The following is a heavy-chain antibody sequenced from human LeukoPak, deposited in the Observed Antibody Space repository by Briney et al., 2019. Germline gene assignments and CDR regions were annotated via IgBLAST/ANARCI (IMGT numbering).Heavy chain of an antibody. CDR3: AREMGPAAADY. D-gene: IGHD6-13*01. V-gene: IGHV3-7*01. J-gene: IGHJ4*02. Sequence: GGSLRLSCAASGFTFSSYGMHWVRQAPGKGLEWVANIKQDGSEKYYVDSVKGRFTISRDHAKNSLYLQMNSLRAEDTAVYYCAREMGPAAADYWGQGTLVTVSS. CDR1: GFTFSSYG. CDR2: IKQDGSEK.